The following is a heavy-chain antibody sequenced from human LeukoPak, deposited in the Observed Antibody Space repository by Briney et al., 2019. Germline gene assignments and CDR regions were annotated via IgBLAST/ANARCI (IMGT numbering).Heavy chain of an antibody. CDR1: GGSISSYY. Sequence: SSETLSLTCTVSGGSISSYYWSWIRQPAGKGLEWIGRIYTSGSTNYNPSLKSRVTMSVATSKNQFYLKLSSATAADTAVYYCATSIAAAYYYFDYWGQGTLVTVSS. CDR3: ATSIAAAYYYFDY. CDR2: IYTSGST. V-gene: IGHV4-4*07. J-gene: IGHJ4*02. D-gene: IGHD6-6*01.